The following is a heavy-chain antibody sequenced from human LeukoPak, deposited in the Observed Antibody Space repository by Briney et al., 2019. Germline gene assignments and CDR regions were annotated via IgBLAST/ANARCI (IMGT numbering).Heavy chain of an antibody. CDR1: GYTFTSYG. D-gene: IGHD2-2*01. CDR3: ARDHPHRYCSSTSCPRVDFDY. J-gene: IGHJ4*02. CDR2: ISAYNGNT. V-gene: IGHV1-18*01. Sequence: GSVKVSCKASGYTFTSYGISWVRQAPGQGLEWMGWISAYNGNTNYAQKLQGRVTMTTDTSTSTAYMELRSLRSDDTAVYYCARDHPHRYCSSTSCPRVDFDYWGQGTLVTVSS.